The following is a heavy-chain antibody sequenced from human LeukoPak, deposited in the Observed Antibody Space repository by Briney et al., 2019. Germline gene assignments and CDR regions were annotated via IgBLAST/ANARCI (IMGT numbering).Heavy chain of an antibody. J-gene: IGHJ4*02. CDR1: GFTFSSYG. D-gene: IGHD5-18*01. Sequence: GGSLRLSCAASGFTFSSYGMHWVRQAPGKGLEWVAVISYDGSNKYYADSVKGRFTISRDNSKNTLYPQMNSLRAEDTAVYYCAKPLSYGYDYFDYWGQGTLVTVSS. V-gene: IGHV3-30*18. CDR3: AKPLSYGYDYFDY. CDR2: ISYDGSNK.